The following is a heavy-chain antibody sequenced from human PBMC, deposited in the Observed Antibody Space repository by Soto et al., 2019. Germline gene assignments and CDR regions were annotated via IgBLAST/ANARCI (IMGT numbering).Heavy chain of an antibody. Sequence: PSETLSLTCAVYGGSFSVYYWSWIRHPPGKGLEWIGEINHSGSTNYNPSLKSRVTISVDTSKNQFSLKLSSVTAADTAVYYCARGRARYYDSSGYPFDYWGQGTLVTVSS. V-gene: IGHV4-34*01. D-gene: IGHD3-22*01. CDR2: INHSGST. CDR3: ARGRARYYDSSGYPFDY. CDR1: GGSFSVYY. J-gene: IGHJ4*02.